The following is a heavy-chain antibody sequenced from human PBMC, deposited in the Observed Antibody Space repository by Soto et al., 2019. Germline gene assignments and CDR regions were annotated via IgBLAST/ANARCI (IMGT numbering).Heavy chain of an antibody. V-gene: IGHV1-2*04. D-gene: IGHD2-8*01. J-gene: IGHJ4*02. Sequence: ASVKVSCKASGYTFTSYAMHWVRQAPGQGLEWMGWINPNSGGTNYAQKFQGWVTMTRDTSISTAYMELSRLRSDDTAVYYCARGQTKYYFDYWGQGTLVTVSS. CDR2: INPNSGGT. CDR1: GYTFTSYA. CDR3: ARGQTKYYFDY.